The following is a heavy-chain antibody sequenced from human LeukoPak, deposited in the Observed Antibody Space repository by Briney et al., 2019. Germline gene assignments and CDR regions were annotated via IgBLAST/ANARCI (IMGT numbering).Heavy chain of an antibody. CDR1: GFTFSSYS. CDR3: ARDYSGYCSSTSCYFHNWFDP. Sequence: GGSLRLSCAASGFTFSSYSMNWVRQAPGKGLEWVSSISSSSSYIYYADSVKGRFTISRDNAKNSLYLQMNSLRAEDTAVYYCARDYSGYCSSTSCYFHNWFDPWGQGTLVTVSS. J-gene: IGHJ5*02. CDR2: ISSSSSYI. V-gene: IGHV3-21*01. D-gene: IGHD2-2*01.